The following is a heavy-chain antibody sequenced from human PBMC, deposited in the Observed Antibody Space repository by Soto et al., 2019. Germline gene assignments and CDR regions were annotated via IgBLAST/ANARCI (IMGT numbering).Heavy chain of an antibody. CDR2: ISYDESKK. V-gene: IGHV3-30*18. CDR3: AKDYYRGYSYAHDY. D-gene: IGHD5-18*01. CDR1: GFTFSPYG. Sequence: QVQLVESGGGVVQPGRSLRLSCAASGFTFSPYGMHWVRQAPGKGLEWVSLISYDESKKYYAESVKGRFTISRDNSKNTVYLQMNSLRGEDTAIYYCAKDYYRGYSYAHDYWGQGTLVTVSS. J-gene: IGHJ4*02.